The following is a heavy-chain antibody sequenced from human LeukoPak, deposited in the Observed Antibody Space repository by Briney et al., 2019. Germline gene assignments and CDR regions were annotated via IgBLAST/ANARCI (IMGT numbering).Heavy chain of an antibody. Sequence: ASVKVSCKASGYTFTNYAMNWVRQAPGQGLEWMGWINTNTGNPTYAQGFTGRFVFPLDTSVSTAYLQISSLKAEDTAVYYCARDPNHYYDSSAYYGDYWGQGTLVTVSS. CDR1: GYTFTNYA. CDR2: INTNTGNP. J-gene: IGHJ4*02. D-gene: IGHD3-22*01. CDR3: ARDPNHYYDSSAYYGDY. V-gene: IGHV7-4-1*02.